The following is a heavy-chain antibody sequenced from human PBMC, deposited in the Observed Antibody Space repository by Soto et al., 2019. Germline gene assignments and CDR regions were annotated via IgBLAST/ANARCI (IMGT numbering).Heavy chain of an antibody. V-gene: IGHV3-30*18. CDR1: GFSFNVFG. CDR3: AKDLGGEITMIRGVRSDNFYHGMDV. Sequence: QGQLVESGGGLVQPGRSLRLSCAASGFSFNVFGMHWVRQAPGKGLEWVAVISYDGNKKKYADSVKGRFTISRDNANSMVFVQMNSLRAEDTAVYYCAKDLGGEITMIRGVRSDNFYHGMDVWGQGTTVIVSS. J-gene: IGHJ6*02. CDR2: ISYDGNKK. D-gene: IGHD3-10*01.